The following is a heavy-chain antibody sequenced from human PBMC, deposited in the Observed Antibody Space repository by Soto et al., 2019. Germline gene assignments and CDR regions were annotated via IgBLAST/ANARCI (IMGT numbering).Heavy chain of an antibody. Sequence: SETLSLTCSVSGGSMSEYFLSWIRQSPGKGLEWIGNIYYLGSTDYNPSLKSRVTISVDTSKRQFSLRLTSVTAADTAVYYCARDGYDGSGSPYPAYWGPGTQVT. CDR3: ARDGYDGSGSPYPAY. CDR1: GGSMSEYF. V-gene: IGHV4-59*01. D-gene: IGHD3-10*01. J-gene: IGHJ4*02. CDR2: IYYLGST.